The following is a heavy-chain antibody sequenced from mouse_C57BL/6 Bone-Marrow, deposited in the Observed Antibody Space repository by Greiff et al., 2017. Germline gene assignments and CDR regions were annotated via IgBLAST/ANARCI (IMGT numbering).Heavy chain of an antibody. Sequence: VQLQQSGPELVQPGDSVKISCKASGYSFTGYFMNWVMQSHGKSLEWIGRINPYNGDTFYNQKFKGKATLTVDKSSSTAHMELRSLTSEDSAVYYCARRDIYYGNWGFAYWGQGTLVTVSA. CDR1: GYSFTGYF. D-gene: IGHD2-1*01. J-gene: IGHJ3*01. CDR3: ARRDIYYGNWGFAY. CDR2: INPYNGDT. V-gene: IGHV1-20*01.